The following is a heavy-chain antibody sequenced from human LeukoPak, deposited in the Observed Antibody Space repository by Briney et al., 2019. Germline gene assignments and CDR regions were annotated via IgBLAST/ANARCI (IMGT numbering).Heavy chain of an antibody. J-gene: IGHJ6*03. D-gene: IGHD4/OR15-4a*01. CDR1: GYSFTSYW. CDR3: ARSVGASYYYYYMDV. CDR2: IYPGDSDN. Sequence: GESLKISCKGSGYSFTSYWIGWVRQMPGKGLEWMGIIYPGDSDNRYSPSFQGKVTISADKSISTAYLQCSSLKASDTAMYYCARSVGASYYYYYMDVWGKGTTVTVSS. V-gene: IGHV5-51*01.